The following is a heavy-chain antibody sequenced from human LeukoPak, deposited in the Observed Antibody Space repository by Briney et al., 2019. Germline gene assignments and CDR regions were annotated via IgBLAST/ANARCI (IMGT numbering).Heavy chain of an antibody. V-gene: IGHV3-64D*09. D-gene: IGHD1-1*01. J-gene: IGHJ4*02. CDR3: LSRHQTVRVDY. Sequence: PGGSLRLSCSASGLTFSGYAMHWVRQAPGKGLEYVSGISSNGGSTSYADSVKGRFTISRDNSKNTADLQMSSLRAEDTAVYYCLSRHQTVRVDYWGQGTLVTVSS. CDR1: GLTFSGYA. CDR2: ISSNGGST.